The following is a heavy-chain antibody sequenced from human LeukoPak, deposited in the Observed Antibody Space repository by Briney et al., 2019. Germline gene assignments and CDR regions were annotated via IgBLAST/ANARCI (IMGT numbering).Heavy chain of an antibody. CDR2: ISYDGSNK. Sequence: GGSLRLSCAASGFTFSSYAMHWVRQAPGKGLEWVAVISYDGSNKYYADSVKGRFTISRDNSKNTLYLQMNSLRAEDTAVYYCARINGYGDYYYYYGMDVWGQGTTVTVSS. D-gene: IGHD4-17*01. V-gene: IGHV3-30-3*01. CDR3: ARINGYGDYYYYYGMDV. CDR1: GFTFSSYA. J-gene: IGHJ6*02.